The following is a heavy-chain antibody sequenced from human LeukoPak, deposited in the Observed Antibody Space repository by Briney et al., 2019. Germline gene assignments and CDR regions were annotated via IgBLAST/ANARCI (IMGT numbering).Heavy chain of an antibody. CDR2: FDPEDGET. V-gene: IGHV1-24*01. D-gene: IGHD2-2*01. CDR1: GYTLTELS. CDR3: ARDSCSSTSCRDY. J-gene: IGHJ4*02. Sequence: ASVKVSGKVSGYTLTELSMHWVRQAPGKGLEWMGGFDPEDGETIYAQKFQGRVTITADKSTSTAYMELSSLRSEDTAVYYCARDSCSSTSCRDYWGQGTLVTVSS.